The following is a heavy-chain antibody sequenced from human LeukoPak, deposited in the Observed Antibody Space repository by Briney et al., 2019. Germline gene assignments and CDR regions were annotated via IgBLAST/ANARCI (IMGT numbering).Heavy chain of an antibody. CDR3: ASANLAIGAFDI. Sequence: ASVKVSCKASGYTFTGYYMHWVRQAPGQGLEWMGRINPNSGGTNYAQKFQGRVTMTRDTSISTAYMELSRLRSDDTAVYYCASANLAIGAFDIWGQGTMVTVSS. CDR1: GYTFTGYY. D-gene: IGHD2/OR15-2a*01. V-gene: IGHV1-2*06. J-gene: IGHJ3*02. CDR2: INPNSGGT.